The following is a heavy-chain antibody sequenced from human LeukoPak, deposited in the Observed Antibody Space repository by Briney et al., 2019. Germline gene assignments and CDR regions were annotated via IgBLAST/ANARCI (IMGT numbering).Heavy chain of an antibody. CDR1: GGSLSSYY. D-gene: IGHD4-23*01. Sequence: SETLSLTCTVSGGSLSSYYWSWIRQPPGKGLEWIGSIYYSGSTYYNPSLKSRVTISVDTSKNQFSLKLSSVTAADTAVYYCARGQRWDAFDIWGQGTMVTVSS. CDR3: ARGQRWDAFDI. J-gene: IGHJ3*02. CDR2: IYYSGST. V-gene: IGHV4-59*12.